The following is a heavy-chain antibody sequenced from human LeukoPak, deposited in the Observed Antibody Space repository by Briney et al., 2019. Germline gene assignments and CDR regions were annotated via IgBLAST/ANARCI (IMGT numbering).Heavy chain of an antibody. CDR2: IGGGGGNT. J-gene: IGHJ4*02. V-gene: IGHV3-23*01. D-gene: IGHD4-17*01. Sequence: PGGSLRLSCAASGFTFRSYGMSWVRQAPGKGLEWVSAIGGGGGNTYYADSVKGRFTISRDNSKNTLYLQMNSLRAEDTAVYYCAKEASHDGDYVFDYWGQGTLVTVSS. CDR1: GFTFRSYG. CDR3: AKEASHDGDYVFDY.